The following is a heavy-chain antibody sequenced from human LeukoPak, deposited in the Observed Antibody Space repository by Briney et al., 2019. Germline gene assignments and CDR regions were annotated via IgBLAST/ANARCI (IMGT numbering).Heavy chain of an antibody. CDR2: INPNSGGT. CDR3: ARRKQQLDFDY. J-gene: IGHJ4*02. Sequence: GASVKVSCKASGYTFTSYGISWVRQAPGQGLEWMGWINPNSGGTNYAQKFQGRVTMTRDTSISTAYMELSRLRSDDTAVYYCARRKQQLDFDYWGQGTLVTVSS. CDR1: GYTFTSYG. V-gene: IGHV1-2*02. D-gene: IGHD6-6*01.